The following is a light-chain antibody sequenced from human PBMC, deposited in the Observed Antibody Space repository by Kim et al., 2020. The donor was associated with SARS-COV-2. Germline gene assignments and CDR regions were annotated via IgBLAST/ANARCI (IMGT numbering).Light chain of an antibody. J-gene: IGLJ2*01. CDR3: SSYAGSNNLV. CDR1: SSDVGGYNY. Sequence: GQSVTSSCTGTSSDVGGYNYVSWYQQHPGKAPKLMIYEVSKRPSGVPDRFSGSKSGNTASLTVSGLQAEDEADYCCSSYAGSNNLVFGGGTQLTVL. CDR2: EVS. V-gene: IGLV2-8*01.